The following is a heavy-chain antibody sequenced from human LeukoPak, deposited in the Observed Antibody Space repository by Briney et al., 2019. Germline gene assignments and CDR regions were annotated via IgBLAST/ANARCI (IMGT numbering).Heavy chain of an antibody. Sequence: PSETLSLTCTVSGGSISSYYWSWIRQPAGKGLEWIGRIYTSGSTNYNPSLKSRVTISVDTSKNQFSLKLSSVTAADTAVYYCARVRRAGYSYGSFDYWGQGTLVTVSS. D-gene: IGHD5-18*01. J-gene: IGHJ4*02. V-gene: IGHV4-4*07. CDR2: IYTSGST. CDR3: ARVRRAGYSYGSFDY. CDR1: GGSISSYY.